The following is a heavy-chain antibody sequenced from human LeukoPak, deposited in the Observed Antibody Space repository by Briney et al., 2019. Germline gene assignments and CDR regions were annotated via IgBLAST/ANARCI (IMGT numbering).Heavy chain of an antibody. V-gene: IGHV4-38-2*02. CDR3: ARDNQLDYGDYGGLSGFDY. D-gene: IGHD4-17*01. CDR2: IYHSGST. CDR1: GYSISSGYY. Sequence: SETLSLTCTVSGYSISSGYYWGWIRQPPGKGLEWIGSIYHSGSTYYNPSLKSRVTISVDTSKNQFSLKLNSVTAADTAVYYCARDNQLDYGDYGGLSGFDYWGQGTLVTVSS. J-gene: IGHJ4*02.